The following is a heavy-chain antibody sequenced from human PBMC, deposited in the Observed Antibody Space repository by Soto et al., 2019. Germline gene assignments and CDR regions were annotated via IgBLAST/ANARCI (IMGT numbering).Heavy chain of an antibody. CDR3: RAATIFWGDYFDY. CDR1: GFTFSSYG. V-gene: IGHV3-30*03. D-gene: IGHD3-16*01. CDR2: ISYDGSNK. J-gene: IGHJ4*02. Sequence: QVQLVESGGGVVQPGRSLRLSCAASGFTFSSYGMHWVRQAPGKGLEWVAVISYDGSNKYYADYVKGRFTISRDNSKNTLYLQMNSRRAEDTAVYYCRAATIFWGDYFDYWGQGTLVTVSS.